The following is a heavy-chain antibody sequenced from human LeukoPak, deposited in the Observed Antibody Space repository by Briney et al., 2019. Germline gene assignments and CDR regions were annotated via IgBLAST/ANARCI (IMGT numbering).Heavy chain of an antibody. CDR1: GGSISSGGYY. CDR2: IYYSGST. D-gene: IGHD3-10*01. J-gene: IGHJ4*02. CDR3: TTYYYGSGSYGDY. V-gene: IGHV4-31*03. Sequence: TLSLTCTVSGGSISSGGYYWSWIRQHPGKGLEWIGYIYYSGSTYYNPSLKSRVTISVDTSKNQFSLKLSSVTAADTAVYYCTTYYYGSGSYGDYWGQGTLVTVSS.